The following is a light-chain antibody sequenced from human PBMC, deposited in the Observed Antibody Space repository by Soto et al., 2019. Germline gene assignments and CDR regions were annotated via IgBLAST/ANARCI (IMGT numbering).Light chain of an antibody. CDR3: NAYTSSTSLPYV. V-gene: IGLV2-14*01. J-gene: IGLJ1*01. Sequence: QSALTQPASVSGSPGQSITISCTGTSNDVGAYNYVSWYQQHPGKAPKLLIFEVSSRPSGVSNRFSGSKTGNTASLTISALQAEDEADYFCNAYTSSTSLPYVFGPGTKLTVL. CDR2: EVS. CDR1: SNDVGAYNY.